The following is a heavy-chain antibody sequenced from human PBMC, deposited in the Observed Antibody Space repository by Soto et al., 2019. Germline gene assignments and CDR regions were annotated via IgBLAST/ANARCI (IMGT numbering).Heavy chain of an antibody. CDR2: VYHSGST. Sequence: QVQLRESGPGLVHASGTLSLTCGVSGGSISTNNWWSWVSQPPGQGLEWIAEVYHSGSTNYNPSLQRRLTISIYQSKHQFSLRLTSVTAADSAVYYCARAKLCNTLSCPHSFDTWGQGTLVTVSS. D-gene: IGHD2-2*01. V-gene: IGHV4-4*02. CDR1: GGSISTNNW. J-gene: IGHJ4*02. CDR3: ARAKLCNTLSCPHSFDT.